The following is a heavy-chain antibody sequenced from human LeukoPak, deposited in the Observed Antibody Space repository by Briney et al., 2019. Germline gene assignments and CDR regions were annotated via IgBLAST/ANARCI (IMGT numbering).Heavy chain of an antibody. Sequence: GGSLRLSCAASGFTFSDYYMSWIRQAPGKGLEWVSYISSSSSTIYYADSVKGRFTVSRDNAKNSLYLQMNSLRAEDTAVYYCARDRRALWFGEAWGQGTLVTVSS. V-gene: IGHV3-11*04. D-gene: IGHD3-10*01. CDR2: ISSSSSTI. CDR1: GFTFSDYY. J-gene: IGHJ5*02. CDR3: ARDRRALWFGEA.